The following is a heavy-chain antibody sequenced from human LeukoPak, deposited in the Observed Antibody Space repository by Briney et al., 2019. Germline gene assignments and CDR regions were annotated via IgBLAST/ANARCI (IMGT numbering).Heavy chain of an antibody. Sequence: PSETLSLTCTVSGGSISSGDFYWSWIRQPPGKGLEWIGYIFYSGNTYANPSLKSRVSLSVDTSRNQFSLNLTSVTAADTAVYYCARTPASVLRFDYWGLGTLVTVSS. V-gene: IGHV4-30-4*08. CDR3: ARTPASVLRFDY. J-gene: IGHJ4*02. CDR1: GGSISSGDFY. CDR2: IFYSGNT. D-gene: IGHD5/OR15-5a*01.